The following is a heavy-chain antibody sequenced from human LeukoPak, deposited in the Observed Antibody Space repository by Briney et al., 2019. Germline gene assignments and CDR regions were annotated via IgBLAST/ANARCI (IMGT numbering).Heavy chain of an antibody. V-gene: IGHV3-7*01. CDR1: GFTFSTYW. J-gene: IGHJ5*02. CDR2: IKDDGSEK. D-gene: IGHD5-18*01. CDR3: ARVLGYGWFDP. Sequence: QAGGSLRLSCAASGFTFSTYWMSWVRQAPGMGLEWVANIKDDGSEKYFVDSVKGRFTISRDNARNSLYLQMNSLRAEDTAVYYCARVLGYGWFDPWGQGTLVTVSS.